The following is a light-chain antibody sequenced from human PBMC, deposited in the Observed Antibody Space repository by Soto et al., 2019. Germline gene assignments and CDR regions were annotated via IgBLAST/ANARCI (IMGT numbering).Light chain of an antibody. CDR1: SSNIGSNT. CDR2: SNN. J-gene: IGLJ1*01. CDR3: AAWDDSLNVYV. V-gene: IGLV1-44*01. Sequence: QSVLTQPPSASGTPGQRVTISCSGSSSNIGSNTVNWYQQLPGTAPKLLIYSNNQRPSGVPDRFSGSKSGTSASLAISGLQSEDEADYYCAAWDDSLNVYVFGTGTQLTV.